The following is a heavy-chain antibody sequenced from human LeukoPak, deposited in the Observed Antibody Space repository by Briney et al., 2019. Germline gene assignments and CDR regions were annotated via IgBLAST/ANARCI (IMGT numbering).Heavy chain of an antibody. CDR1: GGSISTYY. V-gene: IGHV4-59*01. Sequence: PSETLSLTCTVSGGSISTYYWSWIRQPPGKGLEWIGCIYYSGSTNYNPSLKSRVTISVDTSKNQFSLKLSSVTAADTAVYYCARKGVSDLYYFDSWGQGTLVTVSS. J-gene: IGHJ4*02. CDR2: IYYSGST. D-gene: IGHD3-16*01. CDR3: ARKGVSDLYYFDS.